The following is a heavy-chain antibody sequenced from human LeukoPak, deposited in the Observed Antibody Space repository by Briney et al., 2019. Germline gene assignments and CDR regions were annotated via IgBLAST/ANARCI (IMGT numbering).Heavy chain of an antibody. CDR1: GGSISSGDYY. CDR2: IYYSGST. CDR3: ARDGREYCGGDCYSLNGMDV. J-gene: IGHJ6*02. Sequence: SETLSLTCTVSGGSISSGDYYWSWIRQPPGKGLEWIGYIYYSGSTYYNPSLKSRVTISVDTPKNQFSLKLSSVTAADTAVYYCARDGREYCGGDCYSLNGMDVWGQGTTVTVSS. D-gene: IGHD2-21*02. V-gene: IGHV4-30-4*01.